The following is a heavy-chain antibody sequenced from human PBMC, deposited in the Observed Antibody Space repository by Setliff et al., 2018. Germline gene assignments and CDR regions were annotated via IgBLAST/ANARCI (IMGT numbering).Heavy chain of an antibody. Sequence: PGGSLRLSCAASDFTFSSYGMHWVRQAPGKGLEWVAFIRWGGTRKDYTDSVKGRFTIFRDGSKNTLYLQMTSLRAEDTAVYYCAKPQVELRWGFESWGQGTPVTVSS. V-gene: IGHV3-30*02. J-gene: IGHJ4*02. CDR2: IRWGGTRK. CDR3: AKPQVELRWGFES. CDR1: DFTFSSYG. D-gene: IGHD1-7*01.